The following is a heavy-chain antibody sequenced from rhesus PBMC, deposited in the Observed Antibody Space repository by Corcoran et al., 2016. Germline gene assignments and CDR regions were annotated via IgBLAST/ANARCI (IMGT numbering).Heavy chain of an antibody. J-gene: IGHJ1*01. CDR1: GFTFRGYD. CDR3: TRETSGFEL. V-gene: IGHV3-136*01. CDR2: ISYTGKTR. D-gene: IGHD2-21*01. Sequence: EVQLVESGGGLVQPGGSLRLSCAASGFTFRGYDMNWVRRAPGKGLEWVSYISYTGKTRYYADYVKGRFNISRDNAKNSLFLQMSSLRSEDTAVYYCTRETSGFELWGQGALVTVSS.